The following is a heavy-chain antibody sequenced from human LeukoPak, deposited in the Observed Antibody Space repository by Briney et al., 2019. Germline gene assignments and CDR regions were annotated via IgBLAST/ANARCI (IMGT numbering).Heavy chain of an antibody. CDR3: ATDYYDSSGYLITY. D-gene: IGHD3-22*01. J-gene: IGHJ4*02. CDR1: GFAFSSYA. CDR2: ISGSGGNT. V-gene: IGHV3-23*01. Sequence: GGSLRLSCAASGFAFSSYAMTWVRLPPGKGLEWVSAISGSGGNTYYADSVKGRFTISRDNSKNTLYLQMNSLRAEDTAVYYCATDYYDSSGYLITYWGQGTLVTVSS.